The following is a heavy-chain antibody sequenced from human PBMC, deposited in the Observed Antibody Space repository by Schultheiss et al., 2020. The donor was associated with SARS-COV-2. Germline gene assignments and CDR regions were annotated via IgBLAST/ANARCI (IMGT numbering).Heavy chain of an antibody. CDR3: ARHVYYDSSGYYYAAFDI. Sequence: GGSLRLSCSASGFSFNKYGMHWVRQAPGKGLEYVSAIDSNGDKTYYADSVKGRVTISRDNSKNTLYLQMNSLRAEDTAVYYCARHVYYDSSGYYYAAFDIWGQGTTVTVSS. CDR2: IDSNGDKT. D-gene: IGHD3-22*01. CDR1: GFSFNKYG. V-gene: IGHV3-64*04. J-gene: IGHJ3*02.